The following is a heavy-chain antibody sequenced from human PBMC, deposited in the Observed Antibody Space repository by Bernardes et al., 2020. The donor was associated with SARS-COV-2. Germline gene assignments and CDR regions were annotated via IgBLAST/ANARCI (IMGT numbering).Heavy chain of an antibody. CDR1: KFTLNRLW. J-gene: IGHJ3*01. CDR2: INSDVSTT. CDR3: ARAGGDDGFDF. Sequence: LIPPCAASKFTLNRLWMHWFRQAPGKGLVWFSRINSDVSTTNYADSVKGRFTISRDNAKNMLYLQLSSLRSEDTAVYYCARAGGDDGFDFWGHGTMVTVSS. V-gene: IGHV3-74*01.